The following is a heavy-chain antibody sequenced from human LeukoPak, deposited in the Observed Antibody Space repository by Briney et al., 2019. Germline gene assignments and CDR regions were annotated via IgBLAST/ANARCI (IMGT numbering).Heavy chain of an antibody. Sequence: GGSLRLSCAASGFIFSNYAMSWVRQAPGKGLEWVSGISGGGGYTYYADSVKGRFTISRDNSKNTLYLQMNSLRAEDTAVYYCAKGAWFGELSQIDYWGQGTLVTVSS. J-gene: IGHJ4*02. CDR1: GFIFSNYA. CDR3: AKGAWFGELSQIDY. CDR2: ISGGGGYT. V-gene: IGHV3-23*01. D-gene: IGHD3-10*01.